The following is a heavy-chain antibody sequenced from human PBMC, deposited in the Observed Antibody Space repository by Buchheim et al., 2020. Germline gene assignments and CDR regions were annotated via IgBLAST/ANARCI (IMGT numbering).Heavy chain of an antibody. V-gene: IGHV4-30-4*01. D-gene: IGHD4-23*01. CDR1: GGSISSRDYY. Sequence: QVQLQESGPGLVKPSQTLSLTCTVSGGSISSRDYYWSWIRQPPGKGLEWIGYRYYSGNTYYNLSLKSRVTLSVDTSKNQFSLNLNSVTAADTAVYYCARDRGGNSPEFWGQG. CDR3: ARDRGGNSPEF. CDR2: RYYSGNT. J-gene: IGHJ1*01.